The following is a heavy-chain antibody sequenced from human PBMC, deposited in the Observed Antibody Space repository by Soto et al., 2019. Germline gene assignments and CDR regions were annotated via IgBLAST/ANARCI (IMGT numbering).Heavy chain of an antibody. CDR3: AKDAVKYFYGSGSYVTTFYYGMDV. D-gene: IGHD3-10*01. CDR1: GFTFSSYA. V-gene: IGHV3-23*01. CDR2: ISGSGGRT. Sequence: EVQLLESGGGLVQPGGSLRLSCAASGFTFSSYAMTWVRQAPGKGLEWVSAISGSGGRTYYADSVKGRFTISRDNSKNTLYLQMNSLRAGDTAVYYCAKDAVKYFYGSGSYVTTFYYGMDVWGQGTTVTVSS. J-gene: IGHJ6*02.